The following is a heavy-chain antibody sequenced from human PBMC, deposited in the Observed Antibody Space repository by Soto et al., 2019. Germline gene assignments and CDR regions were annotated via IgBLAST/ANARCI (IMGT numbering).Heavy chain of an antibody. J-gene: IGHJ5*02. CDR1: GGSISSYY. CDR2: IYYSGST. V-gene: IGHV4-59*01. D-gene: IGHD6-13*01. CDR3: ARDRSSSWYNWFDP. Sequence: SETLSLTCTVSGGSISSYYWSWIRQPPGKGLEWIGYIYYSGSTNYNPSLKSRVTISVDTSKNQFSLKLSSVTAADTAVYYCARDRSSSWYNWFDPWGQRTLVTVSS.